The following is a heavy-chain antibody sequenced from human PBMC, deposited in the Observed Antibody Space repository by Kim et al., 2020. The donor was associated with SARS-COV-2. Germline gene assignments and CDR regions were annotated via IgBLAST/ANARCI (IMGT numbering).Heavy chain of an antibody. CDR3: ARAGSTSSRPQSQLND. CDR2: INPNSGGT. D-gene: IGHD2-2*01. V-gene: IGHV1-2*06. CDR1: GYTFTGYY. Sequence: ASVKVSCKASGYTFTGYYMHWVRQAPGQGLEWMGRINPNSGGTNYAQKFQGRVTMTRDTSISTAYMELSRLRSDDTAVYYCARAGSTSSRPQSQLNDWGQGTLVTVSS. J-gene: IGHJ4*02.